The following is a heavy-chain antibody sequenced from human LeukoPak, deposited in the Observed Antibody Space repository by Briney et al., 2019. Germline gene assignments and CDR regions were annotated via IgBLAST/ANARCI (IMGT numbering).Heavy chain of an antibody. J-gene: IGHJ2*01. CDR1: GGSFSGYY. V-gene: IGHV4-59*01. CDR2: IYYSGST. Sequence: PSETLSLTCAVYGGSFSGYYWSWIRQPPGKGLEWIGYIYYSGSTNYSPSLKSRVTISVDTSKNQFSLKLSSVTAADTAVYYCASAPYYDFWSGYYTNWYFDLWGRGTLVTVSS. D-gene: IGHD3-3*01. CDR3: ASAPYYDFWSGYYTNWYFDL.